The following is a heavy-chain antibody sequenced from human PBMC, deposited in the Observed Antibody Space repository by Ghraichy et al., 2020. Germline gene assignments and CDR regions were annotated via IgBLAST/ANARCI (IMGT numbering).Heavy chain of an antibody. Sequence: SETLSLTCTVSVGSISSYYWSWIRQPPGKGLEWIGYIYYSGSTNYNPSLKSRVTISVDTSKNQFSLKLSSVTAADTAVYYCARAPDYGTFFDIWGQGTMVTVSS. D-gene: IGHD4-17*01. J-gene: IGHJ3*02. CDR3: ARAPDYGTFFDI. CDR1: VGSISSYY. V-gene: IGHV4-59*01. CDR2: IYYSGST.